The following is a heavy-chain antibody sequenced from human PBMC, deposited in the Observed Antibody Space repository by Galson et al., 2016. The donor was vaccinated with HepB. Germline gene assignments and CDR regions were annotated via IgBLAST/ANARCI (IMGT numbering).Heavy chain of an antibody. CDR3: VRDASGWDDFDY. J-gene: IGHJ4*02. CDR1: GFIFSSYD. D-gene: IGHD6-25*01. CDR2: IISDGNSV. Sequence: LRLSCAASGFIFSSYDMNWVRQAPGKGLEWVSLIISDGNSVYYADSVKGRFTMSRDNAQNSLYLQMNSLRDEDTAIYYCVRDASGWDDFDYWGQGTLVTVSS. V-gene: IGHV3-48*02.